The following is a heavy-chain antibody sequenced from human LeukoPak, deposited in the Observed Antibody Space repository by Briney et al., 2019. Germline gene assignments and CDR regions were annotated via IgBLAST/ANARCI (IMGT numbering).Heavy chain of an antibody. CDR2: ISSSGSTI. CDR3: ARDVDYYDSSGYFDY. Sequence: GGSLRLSCAASGFTFSDYYMSWIRQAPGKGLEWVSYISSSGSTIYYADSVKGRFTISRDNAKNSLYLQMNSLRAEDTAVYYCARDVDYYDSSGYFDYWGQGTLLTVSS. CDR1: GFTFSDYY. V-gene: IGHV3-11*04. J-gene: IGHJ4*02. D-gene: IGHD3-22*01.